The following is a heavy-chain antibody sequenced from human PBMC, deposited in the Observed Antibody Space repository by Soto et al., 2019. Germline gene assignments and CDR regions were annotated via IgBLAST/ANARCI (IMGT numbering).Heavy chain of an antibody. CDR3: GRNKGKGETSSWDY. J-gene: IGHJ4*02. CDR2: IKQDGSEN. V-gene: IGHV3-7*02. Sequence: GGSLRLSCAASGFTFSNYWMTWVRQAPGKGLEWVANIKQDGSENFYVDSVKGRFTISRDNAKNSLYLQMNSLRAEDTAVYYWGRNKGKGETSSWDYWGKEPLVTVPS. CDR1: GFTFSNYW. D-gene: IGHD2-21*01.